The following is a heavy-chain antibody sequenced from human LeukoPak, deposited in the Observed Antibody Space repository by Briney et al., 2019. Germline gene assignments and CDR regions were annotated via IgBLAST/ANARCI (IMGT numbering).Heavy chain of an antibody. V-gene: IGHV4-34*01. Sequence: SETLSLTCAVYGGSFSGYYWSWIRQPPGKGLEWIGEINHSGSTNYNPSLKSRVTISVDTSKNQFSLKLSSVTAADTAVYYCARLCGSTSCIWGYYYGMDVWGQGTTVTVSS. CDR3: ARLCGSTSCIWGYYYGMDV. D-gene: IGHD2-2*01. CDR2: INHSGST. J-gene: IGHJ6*02. CDR1: GGSFSGYY.